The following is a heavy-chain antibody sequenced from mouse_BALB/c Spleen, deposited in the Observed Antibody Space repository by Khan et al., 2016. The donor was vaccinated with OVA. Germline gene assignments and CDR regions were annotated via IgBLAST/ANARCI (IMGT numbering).Heavy chain of an antibody. CDR1: GYTFTSCW. CDR3: TNHGSSSAWFTY. V-gene: IGHV1-7*01. J-gene: IGHJ3*01. D-gene: IGHD1-1*01. CDR2: INPSTDYT. Sequence: QVQLKQSGAELAKPGASVKMSCKASGYTFTSCWMHWVKQRPGQGLEWIGYINPSTDYTEYNQKFKDKATLTADKSSSTAYMQLTSLTSEDSAVYYCTNHGSSSAWFTYWGQGTLVTVSA.